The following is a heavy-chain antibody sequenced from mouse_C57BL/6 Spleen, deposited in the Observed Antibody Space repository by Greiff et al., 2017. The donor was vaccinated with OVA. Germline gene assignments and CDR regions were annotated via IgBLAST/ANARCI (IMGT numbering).Heavy chain of an antibody. CDR2: INPGSGGT. V-gene: IGHV1-54*01. CDR3: ARIYYGTFDY. CDR1: GYAFTNYL. Sequence: QVQLQQSGAELVRPGTSVKVSCKASGYAFTNYLIEWVKQRPGQGLEWIGVINPGSGGTNYNEKFKGKATLTADKSSSTAYMQLSSLTSEDSAVYFCARIYYGTFDYWGQGTTLTVSS. D-gene: IGHD2-1*01. J-gene: IGHJ2*01.